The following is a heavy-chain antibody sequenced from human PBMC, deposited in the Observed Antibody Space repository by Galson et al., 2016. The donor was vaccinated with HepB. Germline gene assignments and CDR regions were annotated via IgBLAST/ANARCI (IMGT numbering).Heavy chain of an antibody. J-gene: IGHJ5*01. Sequence: SLRLSCAVSGFSFSDYAMSWVRQAPGKGLEWVSTIAGGSGSPNYADSVKGRFTISRDSSKNTLYLQLNSLRAEDTATYFCARRGADGGYDSWGRGILVTVS. CDR1: GFSFSDYA. V-gene: IGHV3-23*01. CDR3: ARRGADGGYDS. D-gene: IGHD4-23*01. CDR2: IAGGSGSP.